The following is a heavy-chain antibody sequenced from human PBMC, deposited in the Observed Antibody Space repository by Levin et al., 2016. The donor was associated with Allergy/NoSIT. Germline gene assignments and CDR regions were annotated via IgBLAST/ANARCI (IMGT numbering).Heavy chain of an antibody. D-gene: IGHD1-26*01. Sequence: GESLKISCAASGFTFSSYAMHWVRQAPGKGLEWVAVISYDGSNKYYADSVKGRFTISRDNSKNTLYLQMNSLRAEDTAVYYCARDTWEPETYYYYYGMDVWGQGTTVTVSS. J-gene: IGHJ6*02. CDR3: ARDTWEPETYYYYYGMDV. CDR1: GFTFSSYA. CDR2: ISYDGSNK. V-gene: IGHV3-30-3*01.